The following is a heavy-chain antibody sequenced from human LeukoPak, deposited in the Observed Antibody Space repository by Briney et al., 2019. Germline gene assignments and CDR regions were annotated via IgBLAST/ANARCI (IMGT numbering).Heavy chain of an antibody. J-gene: IGHJ4*02. Sequence: SGTLSLTCTVPGGSLSSSHYYWGWIRQPPGKGLEWIGSIYYSVSTYYNPSLKSRVTISVDTSKNQFSLQLTSVTAADTAVYYCARPAMSNSYDSSGYFVWGQGTLVTVSS. CDR1: GGSLSSSHYY. V-gene: IGHV4-39*01. D-gene: IGHD3-22*01. CDR2: IYYSVST. CDR3: ARPAMSNSYDSSGYFV.